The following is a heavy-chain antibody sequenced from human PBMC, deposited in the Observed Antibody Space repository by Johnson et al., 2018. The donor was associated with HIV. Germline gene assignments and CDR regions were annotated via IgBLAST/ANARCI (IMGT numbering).Heavy chain of an antibody. V-gene: IGHV3-13*01. D-gene: IGHD2-21*01. Sequence: EVQLVESGGGVVQPGGSLRLSCAASGFTFSSYDMHWVRQATGKGLEWVSAIGTAGDTYYPGSVKGRFTISRENAKNSLYMQMNSLRAEDSALYYCARGDIPAFDLWGQGTMVTVSS. J-gene: IGHJ3*01. CDR2: IGTAGDT. CDR1: GFTFSSYD. CDR3: ARGDIPAFDL.